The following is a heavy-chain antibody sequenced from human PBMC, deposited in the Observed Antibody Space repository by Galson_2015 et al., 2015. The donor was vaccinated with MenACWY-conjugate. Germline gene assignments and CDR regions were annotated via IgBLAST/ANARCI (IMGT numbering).Heavy chain of an antibody. CDR2: ISGGGGGST. CDR3: AKEAAVIGAPRFDN. CDR1: GFSLTTYA. D-gene: IGHD4-11*01. V-gene: IGHV3-23*01. Sequence: SLRLSCAASGFSLTTYAMSWVRQAPGKGPEWASGISGGGGGSTYYADFVKGRFGISKDSYKHPLYLQMNPLRAEDTAGYYCAKEAAVIGAPRFDNWGQGTLVTVSS. J-gene: IGHJ4*02.